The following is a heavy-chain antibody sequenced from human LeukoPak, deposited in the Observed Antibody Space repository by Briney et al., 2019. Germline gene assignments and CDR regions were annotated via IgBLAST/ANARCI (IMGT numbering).Heavy chain of an antibody. CDR3: ARETTGAGTARPFDY. Sequence: PSETLSLTCTVSGGSISNFYWSWIRQPAGKTLEWIGRIYSSGSPNYNPSLKSRVTMSLDTSKNQFSLKLSSVTAADTAVYFCARETTGAGTARPFDYWGQGTLVTVSS. CDR2: IYSSGSP. CDR1: GGSISNFY. V-gene: IGHV4-4*07. D-gene: IGHD6-13*01. J-gene: IGHJ4*02.